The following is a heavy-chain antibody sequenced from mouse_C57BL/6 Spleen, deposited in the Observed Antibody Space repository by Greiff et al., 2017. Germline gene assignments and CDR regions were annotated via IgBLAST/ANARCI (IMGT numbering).Heavy chain of an antibody. V-gene: IGHV1-69*01. D-gene: IGHD3-2*02. CDR3: ARGDSSGSSFAY. CDR1: GYTFTSYW. J-gene: IGHJ3*01. Sequence: QVQLKQPGAELVMPGASVKLSCKASGYTFTSYWMHWVKQRPGQGLEWIGEIDPSDSYTNYNQKFKGKSTLTVDKSSSTAYMQLSSLTSEDSAVYYCARGDSSGSSFAYWGQGTLVTVSA. CDR2: IDPSDSYT.